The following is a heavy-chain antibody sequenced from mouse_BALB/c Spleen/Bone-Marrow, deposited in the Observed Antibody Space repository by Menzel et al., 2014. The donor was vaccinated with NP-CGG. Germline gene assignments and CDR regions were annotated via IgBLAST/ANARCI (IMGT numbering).Heavy chain of an antibody. V-gene: IGHV1S81*02. J-gene: IGHJ4*01. CDR1: GYTFTSYY. CDR3: TRSRRAMDH. Sequence: QVQLQQSGAELVKPGASVKLSCKASGYTFTSYYMCWVKQRPGQGLEWIGEIKPSNGGTNFNEKFKSKATLTVDKSSSTAYMSLSSLTSEDSAVYYCTRSRRAMDHWGQGTSVTVSS. CDR2: IKPSNGGT. D-gene: IGHD2-12*01.